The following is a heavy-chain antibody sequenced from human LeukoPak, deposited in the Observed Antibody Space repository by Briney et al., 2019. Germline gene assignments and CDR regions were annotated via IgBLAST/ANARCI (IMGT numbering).Heavy chain of an antibody. CDR2: ISANGVDT. D-gene: IGHD2-8*02. CDR1: GFTFSNHA. CDR3: AKDVWWSVS. V-gene: IGHV3-23*01. Sequence: GGSQRLSCVASGFTFSNHAMTWVRQAPGKGLEWVSAISANGVDTFYAPSVKGRFTISRDNSKITLYLQINSLRAEDTAIYYCAKDVWWSVSWGQGTLVTVSS. J-gene: IGHJ5*02.